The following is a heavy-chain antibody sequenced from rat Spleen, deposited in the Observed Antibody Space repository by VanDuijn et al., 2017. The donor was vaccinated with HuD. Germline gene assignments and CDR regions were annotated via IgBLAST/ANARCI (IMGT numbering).Heavy chain of an antibody. V-gene: IGHV4-2*01. Sequence: EVKLVESGGVLVQPGRSLKLSCAAPGFTLNDYWMGWVRQPPGKGLDWIGEINKDSRTIKYTPSLKDKFTNSRDNAQNTLYLQMNKLGSEDTAIYYCVREDAGRNYWGQGVMVTVSS. CDR2: INKDSRTI. CDR1: GFTLNDYW. CDR3: VREDAGRNY. J-gene: IGHJ2*01. D-gene: IGHD4-2*01.